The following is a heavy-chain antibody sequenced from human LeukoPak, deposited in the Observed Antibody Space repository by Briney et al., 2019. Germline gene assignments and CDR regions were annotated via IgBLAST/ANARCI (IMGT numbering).Heavy chain of an antibody. J-gene: IGHJ6*02. CDR3: ARDSVVVVPAAILDYYYYGMDV. D-gene: IGHD2-2*01. Sequence: ASVKVSCKASGYTFTGYGISWVRQAPGQGLEWMGWISAYNGNTNYAQKLQGRVTMTTDTSTSTAYMELRSLRSDDTAVYYCARDSVVVVPAAILDYYYYGMDVWGQGTTVTVSS. CDR1: GYTFTGYG. CDR2: ISAYNGNT. V-gene: IGHV1-18*01.